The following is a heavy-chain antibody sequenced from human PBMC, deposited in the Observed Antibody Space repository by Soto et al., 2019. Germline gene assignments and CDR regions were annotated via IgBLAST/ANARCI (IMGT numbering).Heavy chain of an antibody. CDR3: ARTGSGSTYSYYYGMDV. CDR1: GYTFTSYY. V-gene: IGHV1-46*01. D-gene: IGHD2-15*01. Sequence: GASVKVSCKASGYTFTSYYIHWVRRAPGQGLEWMGIINPSGGSTTYAQKFQDRVIMTRDTSTSTVYMELSSLSSEDTAVYYCARTGSGSTYSYYYGMDVWGQGTTVTVSS. J-gene: IGHJ6*02. CDR2: INPSGGST.